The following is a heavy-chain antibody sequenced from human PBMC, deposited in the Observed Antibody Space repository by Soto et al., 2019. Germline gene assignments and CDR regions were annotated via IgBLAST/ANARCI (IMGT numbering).Heavy chain of an antibody. J-gene: IGHJ5*02. CDR3: ARGSSDVRYCSSSSCYQVNWFDP. D-gene: IGHD2-2*01. V-gene: IGHV4-31*03. Sequence: SETLSLTCTVSGGSISSGGYYWSWIRQHPGKGLEWIGYIYYSGSTYYNPSLKSRVTILVDTSKNQFSLKLSSVTAADTAVYYCARGSSDVRYCSSSSCYQVNWFDPWGQGTLVTVSS. CDR2: IYYSGST. CDR1: GGSISSGGYY.